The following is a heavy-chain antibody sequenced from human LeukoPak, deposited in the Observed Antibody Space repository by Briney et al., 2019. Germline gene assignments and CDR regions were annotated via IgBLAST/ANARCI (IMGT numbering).Heavy chain of an antibody. D-gene: IGHD1-26*01. V-gene: IGHV4-59*12. CDR2: IYHSGST. J-gene: IGHJ4*02. Sequence: NPSETLSLTCTVSGGSISSYYWSWIRQPPGKGLEWIGYIYHSGSTYYNPSLKSRVTISVDRSKNQFSLKLSSVTAADTAVYYCARVTHRYSGSYFGYWGQGTLVTVSS. CDR3: ARVTHRYSGSYFGY. CDR1: GGSISSYY.